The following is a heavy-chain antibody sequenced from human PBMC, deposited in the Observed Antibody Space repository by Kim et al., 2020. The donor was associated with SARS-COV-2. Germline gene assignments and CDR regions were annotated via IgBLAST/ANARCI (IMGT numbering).Heavy chain of an antibody. D-gene: IGHD6-13*01. J-gene: IGHJ4*02. CDR3: ASDYMTAAGKEDFVY. CDR1: GYTFTDFY. V-gene: IGHV1-46*01. Sequence: ASVKVSCKASGYTFTDFYIHWVRQAPGQGLEWMGIIDPRYSWTQSEQRLQGRLTVTRDTSTSTVYMELSSLSSDDTAVYYCASDYMTAAGKEDFVYWGQGTRVTSSS. CDR2: IDPRYSWT.